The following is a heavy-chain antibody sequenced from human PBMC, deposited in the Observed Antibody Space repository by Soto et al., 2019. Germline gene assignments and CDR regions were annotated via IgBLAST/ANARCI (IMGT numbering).Heavy chain of an antibody. Sequence: QVQLQESGPGLVKPSETLSLTCTVSGGSISSYYWSWVRQPPGKGLEWIGYIYYSGSTNYNPSLKSRVTISVDTSKNQFSLKLSSVTAADTAVYYCARGEDGDLFDYWGQGTLVTVSS. CDR1: GGSISSYY. D-gene: IGHD4-17*01. CDR2: IYYSGST. CDR3: ARGEDGDLFDY. J-gene: IGHJ4*02. V-gene: IGHV4-59*01.